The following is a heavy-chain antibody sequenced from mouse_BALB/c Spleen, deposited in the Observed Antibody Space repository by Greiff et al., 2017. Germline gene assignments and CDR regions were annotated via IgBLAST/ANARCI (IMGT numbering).Heavy chain of an antibody. V-gene: IGHV3-8*02. Sequence: EVQLVESGPSLVKPSQTLSLTCSVTGDSITSGYWNWIRKFPGNKLEYMGYISYSGSTYYNPSLKSRISITRDTSKNQYYLQLNSVTTEDTATYYCARRVIYCGYDVWFAYWGQGTLVTVSA. D-gene: IGHD2-2*01. CDR2: ISYSGST. J-gene: IGHJ3*01. CDR3: ARRVIYCGYDVWFAY. CDR1: GDSITSGY.